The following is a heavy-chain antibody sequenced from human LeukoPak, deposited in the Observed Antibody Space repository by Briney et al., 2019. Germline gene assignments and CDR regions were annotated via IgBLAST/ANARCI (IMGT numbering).Heavy chain of an antibody. CDR2: IYHSGST. CDR3: ASARRSGYQAFDI. V-gene: IGHV4-4*02. CDR1: GGSISSSNW. J-gene: IGHJ3*02. D-gene: IGHD3-22*01. Sequence: SETLSLTCAVSGGSISSSNWWSWVRQPPGKGLEWIGEIYHSGSTNYNPSLKSRVTISVDKSKNKFSLKLSSVTAADTAVYYCASARRSGYQAFDIWGQGTMVTVSS.